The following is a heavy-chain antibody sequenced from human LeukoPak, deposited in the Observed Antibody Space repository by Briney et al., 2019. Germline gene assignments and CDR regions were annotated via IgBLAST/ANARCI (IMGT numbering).Heavy chain of an antibody. J-gene: IGHJ6*02. V-gene: IGHV1-69*13. D-gene: IGHD2-15*01. Sequence: ASVKVSCKASGGIFSSYAISWVRQAPGQGLEWMGGIIPIFGTANYAQKFQGRVTITADESTSTAYMELSSLRSEVTAVYYCARGASWNPPYYYYGMDVWGQGTTVTVSS. CDR1: GGIFSSYA. CDR3: ARGASWNPPYYYYGMDV. CDR2: IIPIFGTA.